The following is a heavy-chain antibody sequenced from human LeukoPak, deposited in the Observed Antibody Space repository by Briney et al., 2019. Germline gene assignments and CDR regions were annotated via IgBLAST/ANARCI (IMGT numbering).Heavy chain of an antibody. V-gene: IGHV4-34*01. J-gene: IGHJ5*02. CDR1: GGSFSGYY. CDR3: ARAKIDIVVVVAATQPGWFDP. Sequence: SETLSLTCAVYGGSFSGYYWSWIRQPPGKGLEWIGEINHSGSTNYNPSLKSRVTISVDTSKNQFSLKLSSVTAADTAVYYCARAKIDIVVVVAATQPGWFDPWGQGTLVTVSS. CDR2: INHSGST. D-gene: IGHD2-15*01.